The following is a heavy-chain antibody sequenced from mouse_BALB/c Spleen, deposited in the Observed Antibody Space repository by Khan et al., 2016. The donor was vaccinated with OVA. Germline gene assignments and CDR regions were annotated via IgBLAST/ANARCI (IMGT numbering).Heavy chain of an antibody. CDR1: GYSITSGYG. CDR3: ARTARIKY. CDR2: ISYSGST. J-gene: IGHJ2*01. Sequence: VQLQQSGPGLVKPSQSLSLTCTVTGYSITSGYGWNWIRQFPGNKLEWMGYISYSGSTNYNPSLKSRISITRDTSKNQFFLLLNSVTTEDTATYYCARTARIKYWGQGTTRTVAS. D-gene: IGHD1-2*01. V-gene: IGHV3-2*02.